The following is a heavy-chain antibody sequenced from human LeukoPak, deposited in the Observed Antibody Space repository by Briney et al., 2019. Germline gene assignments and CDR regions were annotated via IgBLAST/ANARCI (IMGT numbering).Heavy chain of an antibody. Sequence: ETLSLTCTVSGGSISSSSYYWGWIRQPPGKGLEWIGSIYYSGSTYYNPSLKSRVTISVDTSKNQFSLKLSSVTAADTAVYYCARTAAAGRVGYWGQGTLVTVSS. J-gene: IGHJ4*02. V-gene: IGHV4-39*07. CDR1: GGSISSSSYY. CDR2: IYYSGST. CDR3: ARTAAAGRVGY. D-gene: IGHD6-13*01.